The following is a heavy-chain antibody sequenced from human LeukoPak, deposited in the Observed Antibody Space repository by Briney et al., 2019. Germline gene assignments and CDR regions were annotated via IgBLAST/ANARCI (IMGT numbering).Heavy chain of an antibody. CDR2: ISSSSSYI. Sequence: GGSLRLSCAASGFTFSSYSMNWVRQASGKGLEWVSSISSSSSYIYYADSVKGRFTISRDNAKNSLYLQMNSLRAEDTAVYYCAYSTVTTFGFDYWGQGTLVTVSS. V-gene: IGHV3-21*01. J-gene: IGHJ4*02. D-gene: IGHD4-17*01. CDR3: AYSTVTTFGFDY. CDR1: GFTFSSYS.